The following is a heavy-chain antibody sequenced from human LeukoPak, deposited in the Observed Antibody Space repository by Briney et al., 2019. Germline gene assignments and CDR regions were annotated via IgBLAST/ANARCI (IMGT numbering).Heavy chain of an antibody. CDR3: TSPTAGTTSDRDY. Sequence: PGGSLRLSCAASGFTFSTYNMNWVRQAPGKGLEWVSSISGSSSYIYYADSVKGRFSISRDNAKNSLYLQMNSLKTEDTAVYYCTSPTAGTTSDRDYWGQGTLVTVSS. V-gene: IGHV3-21*04. CDR1: GFTFSTYN. J-gene: IGHJ4*02. D-gene: IGHD4-17*01. CDR2: ISGSSSYI.